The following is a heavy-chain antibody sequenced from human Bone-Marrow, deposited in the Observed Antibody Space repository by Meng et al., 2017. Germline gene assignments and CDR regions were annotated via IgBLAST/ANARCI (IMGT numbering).Heavy chain of an antibody. D-gene: IGHD3-3*01. CDR1: GGSISSYY. V-gene: IGHV4-59*01. CDR3: ARNRPPWRDDAFDI. Sequence: SETLSLTCTVSGGSISSYYWSWIRQPPGKGLEWIGYIYYSGSTNYNPSLKSRVTISVDTSKNQFSLKLSSVTAADTAVYYCARNRPPWRDDAFDIWGQGTMVTVS. CDR2: IYYSGST. J-gene: IGHJ3*02.